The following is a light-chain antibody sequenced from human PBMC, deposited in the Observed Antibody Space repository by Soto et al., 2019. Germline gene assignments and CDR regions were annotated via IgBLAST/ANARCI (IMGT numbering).Light chain of an antibody. V-gene: IGKV1-27*01. Sequence: EITMTQSPSSMATPVGDRGPITCHASQGISSYLSWYQQKPGTVPKLLIHSASTFQSGVPSRFSGSGSGTDFTPTISSLPPEDVASYYCQKYDSAPTFGPVTKVEI. CDR2: SAS. CDR3: QKYDSAPT. CDR1: QGISSY. J-gene: IGKJ1*01.